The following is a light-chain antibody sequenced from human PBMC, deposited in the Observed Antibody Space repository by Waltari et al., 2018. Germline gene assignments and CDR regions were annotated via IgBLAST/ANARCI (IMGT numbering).Light chain of an antibody. CDR2: GGS. J-gene: IGLJ2*01. CDR1: SSDVGSYKF. V-gene: IGLV2-23*01. Sequence: QSALTQPASVSGSPGQSITISCTGSSSDVGSYKFVSWYQQHPGKAPQLMIYGGSQRPSGVSHRFSGSKSGNTASLTISGLRAEDEADYYCCSYAGSSPQVIFGGGTKLTVL. CDR3: CSYAGSSPQVI.